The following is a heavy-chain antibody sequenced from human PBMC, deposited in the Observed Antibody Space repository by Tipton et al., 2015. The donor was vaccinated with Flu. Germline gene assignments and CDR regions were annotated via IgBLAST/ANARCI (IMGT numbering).Heavy chain of an antibody. J-gene: IGHJ3*02. CDR1: GYSISSGYF. CDR2: IYHSGAT. D-gene: IGHD5-18*01. V-gene: IGHV4-38-2*02. Sequence: TLSLTCTVSGYSISSGYFWGWIRQPPGKGLEWIGSIYHSGATYYSPSLKSRVTMSVDTSKNQFPLNVISVTASDTAVYYCARSRSGYAHAFDIWGQGTMVTVSS. CDR3: ARSRSGYAHAFDI.